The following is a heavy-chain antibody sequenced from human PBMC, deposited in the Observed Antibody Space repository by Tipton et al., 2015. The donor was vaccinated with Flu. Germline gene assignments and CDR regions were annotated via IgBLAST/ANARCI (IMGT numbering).Heavy chain of an antibody. CDR2: ISSSSSTI. V-gene: IGHV3-48*04. D-gene: IGHD6-19*01. CDR1: GFTFSSYS. CDR3: TSDAVVAGTAC. Sequence: SLRLSCAASGFTFSSYSMNWVRQAPGKGLEWVSCISSSSSTIYYADSVKGRSTISRDNAKNSLYLQMNSLRAEDTAVYYCTSDAVVAGTACWGQGTLVTGSS. J-gene: IGHJ4*02.